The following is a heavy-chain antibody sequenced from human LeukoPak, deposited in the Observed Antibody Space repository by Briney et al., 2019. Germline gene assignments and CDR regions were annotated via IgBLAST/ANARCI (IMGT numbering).Heavy chain of an antibody. J-gene: IGHJ4*02. CDR3: AKDDYYDSSGYYDY. V-gene: IGHV3-23*01. CDR1: GFTFSSYA. CDR2: ISGSGGST. Sequence: GGSLRLSCAASGFTFSSYAMSWVRQAPGKGLEWVSAISGSGGSTYYADSVKGRFTISRDNSKNTLYLQMNSLRAEDTAVYYCAKDDYYDSSGYYDYWGQGTLVTVSS. D-gene: IGHD3-22*01.